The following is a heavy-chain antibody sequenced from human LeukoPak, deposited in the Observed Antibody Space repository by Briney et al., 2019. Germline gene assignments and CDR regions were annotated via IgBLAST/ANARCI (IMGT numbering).Heavy chain of an antibody. CDR2: ITADSGTT. CDR3: ASRDYFDY. CDR1: GFTFSTKS. V-gene: IGHV3-48*02. Sequence: GGSLRLSCAVSGFTFSTKSMNWVRQAPGKGLEWVSYITADSGTTYYADSVKGRFTISRDNAKNSLYLQINSLRDEDTAVYYCASRDYFDYWGQGTLVTVSS. J-gene: IGHJ4*02.